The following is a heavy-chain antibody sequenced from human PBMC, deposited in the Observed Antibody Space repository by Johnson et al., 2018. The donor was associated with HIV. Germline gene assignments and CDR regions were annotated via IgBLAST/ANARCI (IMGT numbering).Heavy chain of an antibody. Sequence: VQLVESGGGVVRPGGSLRLSCAASGFTFDDYGMSWVRQAPGKGLAWVSVFYSAGNTFYTDPVKGRFTISRDNSKNTKYLQMSSLRVEDTAMYYCARAAAARSNGHDAFDIWGQGTMVTVSP. V-gene: IGHV3-66*01. CDR2: FYSAGNT. CDR3: ARAAAARSNGHDAFDI. CDR1: GFTFDDYG. D-gene: IGHD6-6*01. J-gene: IGHJ3*02.